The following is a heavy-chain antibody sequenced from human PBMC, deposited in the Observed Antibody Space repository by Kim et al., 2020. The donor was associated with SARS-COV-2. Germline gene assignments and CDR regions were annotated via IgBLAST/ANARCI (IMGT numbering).Heavy chain of an antibody. D-gene: IGHD6-13*01. V-gene: IGHV3-30*01. J-gene: IGHJ6*02. CDR3: ARNDNVGSSWGYYYYYGMDV. Sequence: RFTISRDNSKNTLYLQMNSLRAEDTAVYYCARNDNVGSSWGYYYYYGMDVWGQGTTVTVSS.